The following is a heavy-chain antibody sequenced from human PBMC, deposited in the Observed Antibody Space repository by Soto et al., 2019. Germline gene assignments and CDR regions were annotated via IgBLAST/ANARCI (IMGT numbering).Heavy chain of an antibody. CDR3: ARTNYGDYYYYGMGV. CDR1: GDTFNNFA. V-gene: IGHV1-69*06. D-gene: IGHD3-10*01. Sequence: ASVKVSCKASGDTFNNFAIIWVRQAPGQGLEWMGGTIPIIGTGTPNYAPKFQGRVTITADKSTSTAYMELSSLRSEDTAVYYCARTNYGDYYYYGMGVWGQGTTVTVSS. J-gene: IGHJ6*02. CDR2: TIPIIGTGTP.